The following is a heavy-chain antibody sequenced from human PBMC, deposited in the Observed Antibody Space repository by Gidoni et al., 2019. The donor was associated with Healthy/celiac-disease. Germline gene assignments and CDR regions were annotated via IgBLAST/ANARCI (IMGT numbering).Heavy chain of an antibody. CDR1: GGSFSGYY. CDR2: IDHRGRT. Sequence: QVQLQQWGAGLFKPSETLSLTCAVYGGSFSGYYWRWIRQPPGKGLEWMGEIDHRGRTNYNTSLKSRVTISVDKSKNQFYLKLSSVTAADTAVYYGARGGFQWRYGMDVWGQGTTVTVSS. CDR3: ARGGFQWRYGMDV. J-gene: IGHJ6*02. V-gene: IGHV4-34*01. D-gene: IGHD2-8*01.